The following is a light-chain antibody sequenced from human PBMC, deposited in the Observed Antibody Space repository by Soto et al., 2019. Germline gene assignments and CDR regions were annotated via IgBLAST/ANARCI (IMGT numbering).Light chain of an antibody. Sequence: QSVLTQPASVSGSPGQSITISCTGTSSDVGGYNYVSWYQQHPGIAPKLLIYGVTNRPSGVSTRFSGSKSGNTASLTITGLQDEDEADYHCSSSTSASTLLYLFGTGTKLTVL. J-gene: IGLJ1*01. V-gene: IGLV2-14*01. CDR3: SSSTSASTLLYL. CDR1: SSDVGGYNY. CDR2: GVT.